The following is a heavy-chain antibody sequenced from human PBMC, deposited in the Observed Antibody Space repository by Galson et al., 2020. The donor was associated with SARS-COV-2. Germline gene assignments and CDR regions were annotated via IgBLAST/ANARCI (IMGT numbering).Heavy chain of an antibody. CDR1: GFTFRGYW. D-gene: IGHD3-22*01. J-gene: IGHJ5*02. CDR2: IDDDGSYA. Sequence: GGSLRLSCVASGFTFRGYWMSWVRQVPGKVLEWVANIDDDGSYASYVASVRGRFIISRDNAKNSLSLQLNSLRVEDTAVYYCARDERAGYYSAWGLGTLVTVSS. CDR3: ARDERAGYYSA. V-gene: IGHV3-7*01.